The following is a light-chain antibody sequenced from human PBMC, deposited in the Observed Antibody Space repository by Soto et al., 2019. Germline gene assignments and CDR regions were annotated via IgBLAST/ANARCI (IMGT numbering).Light chain of an antibody. CDR1: QSISSY. Sequence: DIQMTQSPSSLSSSVGERVTITCRASQSISSYLYWYQQKPGKAPKLLIYAASSLQSGGPSRFSGGASATDFTLTISSLQPEDFATYYCQQSYSTPYTFGQGTKLEIK. J-gene: IGKJ2*01. CDR3: QQSYSTPYT. V-gene: IGKV1-39*01. CDR2: AAS.